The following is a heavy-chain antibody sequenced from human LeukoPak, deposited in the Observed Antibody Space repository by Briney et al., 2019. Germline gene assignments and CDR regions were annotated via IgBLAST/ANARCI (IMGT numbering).Heavy chain of an antibody. J-gene: IGHJ4*02. CDR2: INWDGGST. V-gene: IGHV3-43*01. Sequence: QAGGSLRLSCAASGFTSDDYTMHWVRQAPGKGLEWVSFINWDGGSTYYADSVKGRFTISRDNSKNSLYLQMNSLRTEDTALYYCAKGVYCTNGVCSYFDYWGQGTLVTVSS. CDR3: AKGVYCTNGVCSYFDY. CDR1: GFTSDDYT. D-gene: IGHD2-8*01.